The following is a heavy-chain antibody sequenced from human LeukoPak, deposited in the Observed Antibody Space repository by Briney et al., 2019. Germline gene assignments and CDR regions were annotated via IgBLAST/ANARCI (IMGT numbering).Heavy chain of an antibody. V-gene: IGHV4-39*01. CDR3: ARHRSVVVVPAAMLYSCWFDP. Sequence: SETLSLTCTVSGGSISSSSYYWGWIRQPPGKGLEWIGSIYYSGSTYYNPSPKSRVTISVDTSKNQFSLKLSSVTAADTAVYYCARHRSVVVVPAAMLYSCWFDPWGQGTLVTVSS. CDR1: GGSISSSSYY. J-gene: IGHJ5*02. CDR2: IYYSGST. D-gene: IGHD2-2*01.